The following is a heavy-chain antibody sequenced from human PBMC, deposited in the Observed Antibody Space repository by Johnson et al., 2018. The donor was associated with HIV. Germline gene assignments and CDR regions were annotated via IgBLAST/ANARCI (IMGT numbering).Heavy chain of an antibody. V-gene: IGHV3-11*04. J-gene: IGHJ3*02. CDR1: GFRFSDYY. Sequence: QVQLVESGGGLVKPRGSLRLSCAGSGFRFSDYYMSWIRQAPGKGLEWVSYISSSGSTIYYADSVKGRFTISRDNAKNSLYLQVNSLRAEDTAVYYCARSYSRWDDVFDIWGQGTMVTVSS. CDR2: ISSSGSTI. CDR3: ARSYSRWDDVFDI. D-gene: IGHD1-26*01.